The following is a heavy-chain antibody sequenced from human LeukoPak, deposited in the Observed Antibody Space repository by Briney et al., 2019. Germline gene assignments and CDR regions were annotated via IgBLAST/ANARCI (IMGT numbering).Heavy chain of an antibody. V-gene: IGHV1-69*05. CDR1: GGTFSSYA. CDR3: ARTGYIVGAMAPDY. Sequence: EASVKVSCKASGGTFSSYAISWVRQAPGQGLEWMGGIIPIFGTANYAQKLQGRVTMTTDTSTSTAYMELRSLRSDDTAVYYCARTGYIVGAMAPDYWGQGTLVTVSS. D-gene: IGHD1-26*01. CDR2: IIPIFGTA. J-gene: IGHJ4*02.